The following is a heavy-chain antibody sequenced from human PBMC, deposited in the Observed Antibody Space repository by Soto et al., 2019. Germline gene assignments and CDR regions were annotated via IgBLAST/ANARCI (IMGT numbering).Heavy chain of an antibody. V-gene: IGHV3-9*01. D-gene: IGHD1-26*01. CDR2: ISWNSGSI. J-gene: IGHJ4*02. Sequence: QPGWSLRLSCVASGFTFDDYAMNWVRQGPGKGLEWVSGISWNSGSIAYAESVKGRFTISRDNAKNSLYLQMTSLRVEDTAFYYCAKDIGVGGADIFDFRGRGTLVTVSS. CDR1: GFTFDDYA. CDR3: AKDIGVGGADIFDF.